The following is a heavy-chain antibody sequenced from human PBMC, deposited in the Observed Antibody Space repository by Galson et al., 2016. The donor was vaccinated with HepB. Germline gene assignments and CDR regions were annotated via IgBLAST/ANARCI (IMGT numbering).Heavy chain of an antibody. CDR1: GFTLSNSA. CDR3: ASSVRGSGSHDY. V-gene: IGHV3-23*01. D-gene: IGHD3-10*01. CDR2: MSDSGGST. Sequence: SLRLSCAASGFTLSNSAMSWVRQAPGKGLEWVSAMSDSGGSTYYADSVKGRFTISRDNSKNTLYLQMNSLRAEDTAVYYCASSVRGSGSHDYWGQGTLVTVSS. J-gene: IGHJ4*02.